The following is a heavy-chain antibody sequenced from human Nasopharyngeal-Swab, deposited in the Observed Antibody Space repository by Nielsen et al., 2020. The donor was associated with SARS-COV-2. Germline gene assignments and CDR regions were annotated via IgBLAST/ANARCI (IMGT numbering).Heavy chain of an antibody. D-gene: IGHD2-2*01. CDR2: TIPIFGTA. Sequence: SVKVSCKASGGTFSSYAISWVRQAPGQGLEWMGGTIPIFGTASYAQKFQGRVTITADESTSTAYTELSSLRSEDTAVYYCARGFIQLLHPYYYYYMDVWGKGTTVTVSS. CDR3: ARGFIQLLHPYYYYYMDV. V-gene: IGHV1-69*13. J-gene: IGHJ6*03. CDR1: GGTFSSYA.